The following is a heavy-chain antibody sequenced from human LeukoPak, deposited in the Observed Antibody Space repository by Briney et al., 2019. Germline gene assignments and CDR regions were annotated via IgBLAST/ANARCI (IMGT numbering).Heavy chain of an antibody. Sequence: PGGSLRLSCAASGFIFDDYAKHWVRQVPGKGLQWVSGINWNSSYIGLADFVKGRVTISRDNAKNSLYLNMNSLRAEDTALYYCAKDTTATGTGNFDYWGQGTLVTVSS. D-gene: IGHD6-13*01. CDR2: INWNSSYI. CDR3: AKDTTATGTGNFDY. CDR1: GFIFDDYA. V-gene: IGHV3-9*01. J-gene: IGHJ4*02.